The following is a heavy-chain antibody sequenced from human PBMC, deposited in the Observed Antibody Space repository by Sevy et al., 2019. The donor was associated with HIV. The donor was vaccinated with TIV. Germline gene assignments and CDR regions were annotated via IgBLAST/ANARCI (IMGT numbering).Heavy chain of an antibody. D-gene: IGHD2-15*01. J-gene: IGHJ5*02. Sequence: GGSLRLSCAASGFTFSDHYMDWVRQAPGTGLEWLAFIGHDGNKYFYGASVKGRITTSRDNSKNTVSLQMNSLRVEDTAIYYCAKDYCIGNDCFLGWFDPRGQGTVVTVSS. CDR3: AKDYCIGNDCFLGWFDP. CDR2: IGHDGNKY. V-gene: IGHV3-30*02. CDR1: GFTFSDHY.